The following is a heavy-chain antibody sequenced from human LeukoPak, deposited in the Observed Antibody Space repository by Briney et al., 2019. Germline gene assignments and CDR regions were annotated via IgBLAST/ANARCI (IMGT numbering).Heavy chain of an antibody. CDR1: GFTVSSYY. CDR2: IYSGGST. CDR3: LLGDNSGPDY. Sequence: PGGSLRLSCAASGFTVSSYYMNWVRQAPGKGLEWVSVIYSGGSTYYADSVKGRFTISRDTSKNTLYLQMNSLRADDTAVYHCLLGDNSGPDYWGQGTLVTVSS. D-gene: IGHD3-22*01. V-gene: IGHV3-53*01. J-gene: IGHJ4*02.